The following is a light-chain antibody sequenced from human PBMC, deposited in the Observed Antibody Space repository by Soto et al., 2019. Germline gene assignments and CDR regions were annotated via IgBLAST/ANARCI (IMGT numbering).Light chain of an antibody. CDR3: QQYGTTPPT. J-gene: IGKJ1*01. CDR1: QSVSSNF. Sequence: EIVLTQSPGTLTLSPGERATLSCKASQSVSSNFLAWYQRKPGQAPRLLIYGASYRATDIPYRFSGSGSGTDFTLTITGLKPEDFAVYYWQQYGTTPPTFGQGTKVEI. V-gene: IGKV3-20*01. CDR2: GAS.